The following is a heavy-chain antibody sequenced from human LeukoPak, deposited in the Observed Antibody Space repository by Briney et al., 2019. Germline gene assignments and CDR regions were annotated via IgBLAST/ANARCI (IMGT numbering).Heavy chain of an antibody. CDR3: AKVQLGIGVDY. Sequence: GGSLRLSCAASGFSFSSYAVSWVRQAPGRGLEWVSGISDGGSRTYYADSVKGRFTISRDDSKNTLYLQMDSLRAEDTAVYYCAKVQLGIGVDYWGQGTLVTVSS. V-gene: IGHV3-23*01. CDR1: GFSFSSYA. D-gene: IGHD7-27*01. J-gene: IGHJ4*02. CDR2: ISDGGSRT.